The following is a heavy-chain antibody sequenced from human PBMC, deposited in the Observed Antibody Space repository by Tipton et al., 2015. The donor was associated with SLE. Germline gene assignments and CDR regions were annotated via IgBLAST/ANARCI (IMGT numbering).Heavy chain of an antibody. CDR1: GDSLNGY. Sequence: TLSLTCSVSGDSLNGYWSWIRQPPGKGLEWIGYVWSGNVNSGGRTNYNPSLKSRVSISLDPSKSQFSLRLSSVTAADTAIYYCARGGIYHDYSGNFDFWGQGTLVTASS. D-gene: IGHD3-22*01. CDR2: VWSGNVNSGGRT. CDR3: ARGGIYHDYSGNFDF. V-gene: IGHV4-59*01. J-gene: IGHJ4*02.